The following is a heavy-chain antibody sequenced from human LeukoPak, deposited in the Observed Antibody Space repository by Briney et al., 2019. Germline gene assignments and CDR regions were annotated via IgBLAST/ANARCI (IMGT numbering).Heavy chain of an antibody. Sequence: GSPRLSCAASGFIFSNYAMHWVRPAPGKGIEWVALILSDGSKKYHADSVKGRFSISRDNSKNTLYLQLNSLRAKDTSVYYCARDSTYWYDSGSSGPHYFDYWGQGTLVTVSS. CDR2: ILSDGSKK. CDR3: ARDSTYWYDSGSSGPHYFDY. CDR1: GFIFSNYA. V-gene: IGHV3-30*01. D-gene: IGHD3-10*01. J-gene: IGHJ4*02.